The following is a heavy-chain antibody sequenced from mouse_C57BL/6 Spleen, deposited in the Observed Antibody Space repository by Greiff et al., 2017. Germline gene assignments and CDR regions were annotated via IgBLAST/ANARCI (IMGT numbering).Heavy chain of an antibody. D-gene: IGHD1-1*01. CDR1: GYTFTSYW. CDR3: ASNYYGSSYETWFAY. CDR2: IDPNSGGT. J-gene: IGHJ3*01. V-gene: IGHV1-72*01. Sequence: QVQLQQSGAELVKPGASVKLSCKASGYTFTSYWMHWVKQRPGRGLEWIGRIDPNSGGTKYNEKFKSKATLTVDKPSSTAYMQLSSLTSEDSAVYYCASNYYGSSYETWFAYWGQGTLVTVSA.